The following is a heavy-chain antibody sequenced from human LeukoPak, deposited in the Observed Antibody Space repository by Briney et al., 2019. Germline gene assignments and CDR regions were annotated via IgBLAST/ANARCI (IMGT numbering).Heavy chain of an antibody. J-gene: IGHJ5*02. CDR3: ARDFGGYCSSTSCYLGWFDP. CDR1: GFTFSSYN. D-gene: IGHD2-2*01. Sequence: PGGSVRLSCAASGFTFSSYNMNWVRQAPGKGLEWVSSITSSRSYIYYADSVKGRFTISRDNAKNSLYLQMNSLRAEDTAVYYCARDFGGYCSSTSCYLGWFDPWGQGTVVTVSS. V-gene: IGHV3-21*01. CDR2: ITSSRSYI.